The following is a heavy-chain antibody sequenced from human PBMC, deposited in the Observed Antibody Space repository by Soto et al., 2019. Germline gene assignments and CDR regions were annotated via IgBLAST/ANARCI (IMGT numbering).Heavy chain of an antibody. D-gene: IGHD1-1*01. CDR1: GFTVSNNY. V-gene: IGHV3-53*01. J-gene: IGHJ3*02. CDR2: IYSDGST. CDR3: ARGYGKYAFDI. Sequence: GGSLRLSCAASGFTVSNNYMTWVRQAPGKGLEWVSVIYSDGSTYYADSVRGRFTISRDNSKNTLYLQMNSLIAEDTAVYSCARGYGKYAFDIWGHGTMVTVSS.